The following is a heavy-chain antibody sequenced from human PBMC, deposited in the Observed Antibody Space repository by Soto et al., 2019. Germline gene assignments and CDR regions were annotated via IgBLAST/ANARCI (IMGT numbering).Heavy chain of an antibody. D-gene: IGHD6-13*01. J-gene: IGHJ4*02. CDR1: GFTFSSYW. CDR3: ARLIAAGGVDHFDY. CDR2: IKEDGSEQ. Sequence: EVQREESGGGLVQPGGSLRLSCAASGFTFSSYWRTWVRQAPGKGLEWVANIKEDGSEQYQVDSVKGRFTFSRDNAKKTLYLQMNSLRVEDTAVYYCARLIAAGGVDHFDYWGQGTLVTVSS. V-gene: IGHV3-7*05.